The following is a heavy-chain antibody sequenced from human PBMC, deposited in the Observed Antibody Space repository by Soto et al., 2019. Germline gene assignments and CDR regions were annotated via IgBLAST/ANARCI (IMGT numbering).Heavy chain of an antibody. D-gene: IGHD4-4*01. J-gene: IGHJ5*02. CDR2: IDWDDDK. Sequence: GPALVNRTQTLTLTCTFSGFSLSTSGMRVSWIRQPPGKALEWLARIDWDDDKFYSTSLKTRLTISKDTSKNQVVLTMTNMDPVDTATYYCARTTGDWFDPWGQGTLVTVSS. CDR1: GFSLSTSGMR. CDR3: ARTTGDWFDP. V-gene: IGHV2-70*04.